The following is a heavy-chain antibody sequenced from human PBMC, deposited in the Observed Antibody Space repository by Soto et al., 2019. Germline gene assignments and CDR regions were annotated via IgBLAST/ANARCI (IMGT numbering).Heavy chain of an antibody. D-gene: IGHD2-21*01. CDR3: ARSIVGRGVVDWFDP. CDR2: ISAYNGNT. CDR1: GYTFTSYG. Sequence: GASVKVSCKASGYTFTSYGISWVRQAPGQGLEWMGWISAYNGNTNYAQKLQGRVTMTTDTSTSTAYMELRSLRSDDTAVYYCARSIVGRGVVDWFDPWGQGTLVTVSS. V-gene: IGHV1-18*01. J-gene: IGHJ5*02.